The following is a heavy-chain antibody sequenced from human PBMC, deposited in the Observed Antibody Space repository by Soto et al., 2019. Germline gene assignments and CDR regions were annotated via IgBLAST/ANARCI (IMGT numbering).Heavy chain of an antibody. J-gene: IGHJ4*02. CDR2: IYYSGST. CDR1: GGSISSYY. D-gene: IGHD2-15*01. Sequence: TSETLSLTCTVSGGSISSYYWSWIRQPPGKGLEWIGYIYYSGSTNYNPSLKSRVTISVDTSKNQFSLKLSSVTAADTAVYYCARDPLYCSGGSCYGYWGQGTLVTVSS. V-gene: IGHV4-59*01. CDR3: ARDPLYCSGGSCYGY.